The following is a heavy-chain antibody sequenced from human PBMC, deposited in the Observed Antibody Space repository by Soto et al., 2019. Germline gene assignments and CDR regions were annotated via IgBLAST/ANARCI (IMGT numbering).Heavy chain of an antibody. D-gene: IGHD6-13*01. CDR1: GGSISSYY. Sequence: SETLSLTCTVSGGSISSYYWSWIRQPPGKGLEWIGYIYYSGSTNYNPSLKSRVTISVDTSKNQFSLKLSSVTAADTAVYYCARGESAYSSSWYHFDYWGQGTLVTVSS. CDR3: ARGESAYSSSWYHFDY. J-gene: IGHJ4*02. CDR2: IYYSGST. V-gene: IGHV4-59*01.